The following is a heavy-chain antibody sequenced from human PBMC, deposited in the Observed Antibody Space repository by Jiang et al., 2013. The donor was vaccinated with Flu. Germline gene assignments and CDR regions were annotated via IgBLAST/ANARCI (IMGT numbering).Heavy chain of an antibody. V-gene: IGHV1-69*04. Sequence: GAEVKKPGSSVKVSCKASGGTFSSYAISWVRQAPGQGLEWMGRIIPILGIANYAQKFQGRVTITADKSTSTAYMELSSLRSEDTAVYYCARAMTLWFGESPRYFDYWGQGTLVTVSS. CDR1: GGTFSSYA. J-gene: IGHJ4*02. CDR2: IIPILGIA. D-gene: IGHD3-10*01. CDR3: ARAMTLWFGESPRYFDY.